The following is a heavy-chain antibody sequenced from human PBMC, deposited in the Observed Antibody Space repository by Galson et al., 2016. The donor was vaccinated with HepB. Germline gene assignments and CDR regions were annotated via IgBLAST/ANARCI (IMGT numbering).Heavy chain of an antibody. V-gene: IGHV3-30*18. J-gene: IGHJ1*01. CDR2: ISHDGNNK. Sequence: SLRLSCAASGFTFSSYGIHWVRQAPGKGLEGVAVISHDGNNKFYADSMKGRFTISRDNSKNTLFLQLNSLRAEDTAVYYCAKDPYAVVSRPEYFQHWGQGTLVTVSS. CDR3: AKDPYAVVSRPEYFQH. CDR1: GFTFSSYG. D-gene: IGHD2-2*01.